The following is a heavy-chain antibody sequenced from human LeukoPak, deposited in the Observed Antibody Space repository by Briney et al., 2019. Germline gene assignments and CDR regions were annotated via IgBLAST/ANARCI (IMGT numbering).Heavy chain of an antibody. J-gene: IGHJ4*02. V-gene: IGHV3-74*01. CDR2: IKGDESYT. D-gene: IGHD5-24*01. CDR3: VRDGDVYNFDH. Sequence: GGSLRLSCAVSGFTFSTHWMSWVRQAPGKGLVWVSRIKGDESYTNYAGSVKGRFTISRDNAKNTLYLQMTSLRAEDTAIYYCVRDGDVYNFDHWGQGTLVTVSS. CDR1: GFTFSTHW.